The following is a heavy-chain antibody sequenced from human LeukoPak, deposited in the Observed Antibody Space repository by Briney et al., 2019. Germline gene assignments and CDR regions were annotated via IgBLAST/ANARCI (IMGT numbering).Heavy chain of an antibody. D-gene: IGHD1-1*01. Sequence: ASVKVSCKASGYTFTNFYMHWVRQAPGQGLEWMGLINPVGGSTTYAQEFRGRVTMTSDTSTSTVYMELSSLRSEDTAVYYCARGPTMTSFDYWGQGTVVPVSS. V-gene: IGHV1-46*01. CDR1: GYTFTNFY. J-gene: IGHJ4*02. CDR3: ARGPTMTSFDY. CDR2: INPVGGST.